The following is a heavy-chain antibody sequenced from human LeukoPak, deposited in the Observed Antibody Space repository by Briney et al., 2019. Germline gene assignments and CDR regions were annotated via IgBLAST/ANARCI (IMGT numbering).Heavy chain of an antibody. Sequence: GASVKVSCKASGYTFTSYGISWVRQAPGQGLEWMGWISAYNGNTNYAQKLQGRVTMTTDTSTSTAYMELRSLRSDDTAVYYCAREKGTTVTYPDFDYWGQETLVTVSS. D-gene: IGHD4-11*01. CDR1: GYTFTSYG. V-gene: IGHV1-18*01. CDR3: AREKGTTVTYPDFDY. J-gene: IGHJ4*02. CDR2: ISAYNGNT.